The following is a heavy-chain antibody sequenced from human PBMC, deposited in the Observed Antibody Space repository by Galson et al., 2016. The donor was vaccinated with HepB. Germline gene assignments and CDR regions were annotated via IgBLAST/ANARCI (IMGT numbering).Heavy chain of an antibody. CDR2: ISYIGST. J-gene: IGHJ3*02. CDR3: VRVHLNAFDI. V-gene: IGHV4-59*01. Sequence: SETLSLTCTISGGSTDGYYWHWIRQPPGKGLEWIGHISYIGSTYYSPSLKSRVMISLDKSKKEFSLNLNSVTAADTAVYYCVRVHLNAFDIWGQGTKVTVSP. CDR1: GGSTDGYY.